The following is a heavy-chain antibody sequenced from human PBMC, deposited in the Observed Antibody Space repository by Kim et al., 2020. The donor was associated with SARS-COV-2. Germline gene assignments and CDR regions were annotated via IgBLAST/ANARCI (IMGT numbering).Heavy chain of an antibody. CDR3: AEGGPRWFDP. D-gene: IGHD3-16*01. CDR2: IYYSGST. J-gene: IGHJ5*02. V-gene: IGHV4-39*01. Sequence: SETLSLTCTVSGGSISSSSYYWDWIRQPPGKGLEWIGSIYYSGSTYYNPSLKSRVTISVDTSKNQFSLKLSSVTAADTAVYYCAEGGPRWFDPWGQGTLVTVSS. CDR1: GGSISSSSYY.